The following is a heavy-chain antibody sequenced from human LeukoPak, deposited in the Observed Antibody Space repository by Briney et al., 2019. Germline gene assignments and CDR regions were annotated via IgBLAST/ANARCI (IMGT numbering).Heavy chain of an antibody. CDR3: ASRAGKPGNTPWCFDY. Sequence: GGSLRLSCAASGFTFTNYWMTWVRRAPGKGPEWVANIRQDGSETNYVDSVRGRFTIARDNTKNSLYLQMTSLRGEDTAVYYCASRAGKPGNTPWCFDYWAREPWSPFP. J-gene: IGHJ4*02. CDR2: IRQDGSET. CDR1: GFTFTNYW. V-gene: IGHV3-7*01. D-gene: IGHD1-7*01.